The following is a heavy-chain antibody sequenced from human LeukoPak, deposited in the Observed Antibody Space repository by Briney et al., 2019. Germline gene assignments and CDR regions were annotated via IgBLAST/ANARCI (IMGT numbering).Heavy chain of an antibody. Sequence: SETLSLTCTVSGGSISSYYWSWIRQPPGKGLEWIGYIYYSGSTNYNPSLKSRVTISVDTSKNQFSLKLSSVTAADTAVYYCARDGYTYGDLYYYYYMDVWGKGTTVTISS. CDR1: GGSISSYY. V-gene: IGHV4-59*01. J-gene: IGHJ6*03. D-gene: IGHD4-17*01. CDR2: IYYSGST. CDR3: ARDGYTYGDLYYYYYMDV.